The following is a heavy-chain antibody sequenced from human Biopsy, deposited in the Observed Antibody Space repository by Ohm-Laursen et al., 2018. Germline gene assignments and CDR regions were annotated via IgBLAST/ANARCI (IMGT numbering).Heavy chain of an antibody. Sequence: SQTLSLTCTVYGGSISSGGSYWSWNPQRPGKGRDWFVYIFTNANTYYNPSLKNLITISGDTSKNQFSLKLNSVTAADTAVYYCARGDYFDSNGYFWFDPWGQGTLVTVSS. V-gene: IGHV4-31*01. D-gene: IGHD3-22*01. J-gene: IGHJ5*02. CDR1: GGSISSGGSY. CDR2: IFTNANT. CDR3: ARGDYFDSNGYFWFDP.